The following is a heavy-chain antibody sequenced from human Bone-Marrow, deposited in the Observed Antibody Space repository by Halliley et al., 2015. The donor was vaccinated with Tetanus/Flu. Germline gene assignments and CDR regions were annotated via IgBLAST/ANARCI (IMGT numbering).Heavy chain of an antibody. CDR3: VRSEGAHEYFRH. CDR2: GST. V-gene: IGHV4-30-2*05. J-gene: IGHJ1*01. D-gene: IGHD3-10*01. Sequence: GSTYYNPSLKSRVTISVDTSKKQFSLKLRSVTAADTAIYYCVRSEGAHEYFRHWGQGTLVTVTS.